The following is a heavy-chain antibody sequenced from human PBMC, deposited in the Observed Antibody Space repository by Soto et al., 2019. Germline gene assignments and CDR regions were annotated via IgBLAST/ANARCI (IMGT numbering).Heavy chain of an antibody. D-gene: IGHD3-22*01. Sequence: ASVKVSCKASGYTFTIYYMHWVRQAPGQGLEWMGIINPSGGSTSYAQKFQGGVTMTRDTSTSTVYMELSSLRSEDTAVYYCARDIGTRIYYYDSSGPRDDAFDIWGQGTMVTV. CDR2: INPSGGST. CDR3: ARDIGTRIYYYDSSGPRDDAFDI. CDR1: GYTFTIYY. V-gene: IGHV1-46*01. J-gene: IGHJ3*02.